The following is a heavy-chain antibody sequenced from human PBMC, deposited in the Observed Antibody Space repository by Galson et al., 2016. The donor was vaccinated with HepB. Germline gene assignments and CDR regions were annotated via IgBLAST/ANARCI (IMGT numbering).Heavy chain of an antibody. J-gene: IGHJ3*02. D-gene: IGHD5-12*01. V-gene: IGHV1-46*03. Sequence: SVKVSCKASGYSFTGYYMHWVRQAPGQGLEWMGMINPSGGSTTYTQKFLGRVTMTRDMSTSTVYMELRSLRSEDTAVYYCARGKWLRSPFDMWGQRTMVTVSS. CDR1: GYSFTGYY. CDR2: INPSGGST. CDR3: ARGKWLRSPFDM.